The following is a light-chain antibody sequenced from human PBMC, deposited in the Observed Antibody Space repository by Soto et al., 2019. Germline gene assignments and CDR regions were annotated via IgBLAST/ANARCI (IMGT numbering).Light chain of an antibody. CDR2: TAS. CDR1: QGISSS. Sequence: DIQLTQSPSFLSASVGDRVTITCRASQGISSSLAWYQQKPREAPKLLIYTASTLQSGVPSRFSGSGSGTEFTLTISSLQPEDFGTYYCQHFNSYPPTLGPGTRLEI. CDR3: QHFNSYPPT. J-gene: IGKJ5*01. V-gene: IGKV1-9*01.